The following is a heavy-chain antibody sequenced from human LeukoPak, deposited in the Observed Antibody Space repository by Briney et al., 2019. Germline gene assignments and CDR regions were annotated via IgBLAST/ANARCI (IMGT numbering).Heavy chain of an antibody. CDR2: ITNDGSST. CDR1: GLTFSSHW. Sequence: GGSLRLSCAASGLTFSSHWMHWVRQAPGKGLVWVSRITNDGSSTTYADSVKGRFTISRDNAKNMLYLQVNSLRAEDTAMYYCARGYSSGLHFDYWGQGTLVTVSS. J-gene: IGHJ4*02. D-gene: IGHD6-19*01. CDR3: ARGYSSGLHFDY. V-gene: IGHV3-74*01.